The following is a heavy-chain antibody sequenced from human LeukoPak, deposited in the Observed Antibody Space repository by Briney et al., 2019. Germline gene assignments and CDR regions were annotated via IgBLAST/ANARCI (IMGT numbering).Heavy chain of an antibody. J-gene: IGHJ5*02. Sequence: SETLSLTCTVSSGSISSTSYYWGWIRQPPGKGLEWIGSIYYSGIAYYNPSLKSRLTISVDTSKNQFSLKLNSVTAPDTAVYYCARHGPAWDWFDPSGQGSLVTVSS. CDR3: ARHGPAWDWFDP. V-gene: IGHV4-39*01. CDR1: SGSISSTSYY. CDR2: IYYSGIA.